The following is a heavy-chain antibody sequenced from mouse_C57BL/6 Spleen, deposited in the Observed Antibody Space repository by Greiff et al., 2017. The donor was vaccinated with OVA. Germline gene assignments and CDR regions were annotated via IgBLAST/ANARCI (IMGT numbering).Heavy chain of an antibody. CDR2: ILPGSGST. CDR3: ERLDGFAY. Sequence: VQLQQSGAELMKPGASVQLSCKATGYTFTGYWIEWVKQRPGHGLEWIGEILPGSGSTNYNAKFKGKATFTADTSSNTASMQLSSLATEDSAIYYCERLDGFAYWGQGTLVTVSA. V-gene: IGHV1-9*01. J-gene: IGHJ3*01. CDR1: GYTFTGYW.